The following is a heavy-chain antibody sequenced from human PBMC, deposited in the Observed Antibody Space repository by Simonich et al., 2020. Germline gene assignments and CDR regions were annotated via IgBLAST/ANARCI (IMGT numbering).Heavy chain of an antibody. Sequence: EVQLVESGGGLVQPGGSLRLSCAASGFTFSSYWMHWVRQAPGKGLVWVSRINSDGSSTSYADSVKGRVTISRDNAKNTLYLQMNSLRAEDTAVYYCARDYSNYDAFDIWGQGTMVTVSS. V-gene: IGHV3-74*01. CDR1: GFTFSSYW. J-gene: IGHJ3*02. CDR3: ARDYSNYDAFDI. D-gene: IGHD4-4*01. CDR2: INSDGSST.